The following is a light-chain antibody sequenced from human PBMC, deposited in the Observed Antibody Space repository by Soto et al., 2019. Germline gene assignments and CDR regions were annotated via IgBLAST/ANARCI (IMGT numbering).Light chain of an antibody. V-gene: IGLV2-14*03. J-gene: IGLJ1*01. CDR3: SSYTSSSLHV. CDR2: DVC. CDR1: SSDVGGYNY. Sequence: QSALTQPASVSGSPGQSITISCTGTSSDVGGYNYVSWYQQHPGKAPKLMIYDVCNRPSGVSNRFSGSKSGYTASLTISGLQAEVVADYYCSSYTSSSLHVFGTGTKVTVL.